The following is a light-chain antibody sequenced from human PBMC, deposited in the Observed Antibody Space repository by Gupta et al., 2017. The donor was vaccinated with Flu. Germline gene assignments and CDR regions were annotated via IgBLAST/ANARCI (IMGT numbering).Light chain of an antibody. V-gene: IGLV2-23*01. Sequence: QSALTQPASVSGSPGQSITLSCTGTSSDVGSSNFVSWYQHHPGKAPKLIIYKDGAWPSGVSNRFSVSKSGNTASLTISGLQAADEADYYCCSPAGGGTWVFGGGTKLTVL. CDR2: KDG. CDR1: SSDVGSSNF. J-gene: IGLJ3*02. CDR3: CSPAGGGTWV.